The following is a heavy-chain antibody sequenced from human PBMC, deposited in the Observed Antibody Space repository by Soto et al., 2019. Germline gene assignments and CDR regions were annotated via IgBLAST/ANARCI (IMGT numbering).Heavy chain of an antibody. CDR1: GGSVSTNTAA. V-gene: IGHV6-1*01. Sequence: SQPLSLPSAISGGSVSTNTAACNWIRPSPTRGLEWLGRTYYGSQWYNDYAVSVKSRIAITPDTSKNQFSLHLNSVTPEDAAVYYCAKAWHSGVAAVFGMDVWGQGTTVTVSS. CDR3: AKAWHSGVAAVFGMDV. D-gene: IGHD6-19*01. CDR2: TYYGSQWYN. J-gene: IGHJ6*02.